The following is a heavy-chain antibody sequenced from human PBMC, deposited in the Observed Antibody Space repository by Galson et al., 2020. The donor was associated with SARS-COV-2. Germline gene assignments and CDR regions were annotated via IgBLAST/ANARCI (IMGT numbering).Heavy chain of an antibody. CDR1: GFTFSSYW. CDR2: IKQDGSEK. J-gene: IGHJ6*03. Sequence: GESLKISCAASGFTFSSYWMSWVRQAPGKGLEWVANIKQDGSEKYYVDSVKGRFTISRDNAKNSLHLQMNSLRAEDTAVYYCARDVGLSLYSSGWYYYYYYMDVWGKGTTVTVSS. V-gene: IGHV3-7*03. CDR3: ARDVGLSLYSSGWYYYYYYMDV. D-gene: IGHD6-19*01.